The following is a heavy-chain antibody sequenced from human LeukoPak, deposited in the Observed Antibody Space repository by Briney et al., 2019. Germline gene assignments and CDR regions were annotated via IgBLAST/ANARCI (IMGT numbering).Heavy chain of an antibody. CDR1: GYTFTGYY. Sequence: SSVKVSCKASGYTFTGYYMHWVRQAPGQGLEWMGWINPNSGGTNYAQKFQGRVTTTRDTSISTAYMELSRLRSDDTAVYYCARDGFRWLRGSFGYWGQGTLVTVSS. CDR2: INPNSGGT. D-gene: IGHD5-12*01. V-gene: IGHV1-2*02. J-gene: IGHJ4*02. CDR3: ARDGFRWLRGSFGY.